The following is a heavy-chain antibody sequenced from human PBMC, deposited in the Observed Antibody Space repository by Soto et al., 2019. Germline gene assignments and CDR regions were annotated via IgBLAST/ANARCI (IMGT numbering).Heavy chain of an antibody. D-gene: IGHD3-22*01. CDR2: INHSGST. Sequence: PSETLSLTCSVYVGSFSGYYWSWMRQPAGKGLEWIGEINHSGSTNYNPSLKSRVTISVDTSKNQFSLKLSSVTAADTAVYYCAGQNDSSGPLDQYWGQGTLVTVSS. J-gene: IGHJ4*02. CDR3: AGQNDSSGPLDQY. CDR1: VGSFSGYY. V-gene: IGHV4-34*01.